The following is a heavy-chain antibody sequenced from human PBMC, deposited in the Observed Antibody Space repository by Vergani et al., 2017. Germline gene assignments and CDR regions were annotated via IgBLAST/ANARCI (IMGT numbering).Heavy chain of an antibody. CDR1: GFTFSSYS. Sequence: EVQLVESGGGLVKPGGSLRLSCAASGFTFSSYSINWVRPAPGKGLEWVSSISSRSSYIYYSDSVKGRFTISRDNAKNSLYLQMNSLRAEDTAVYYCARDLSIGRPQLKAFDIWGQGTMVTVSS. CDR2: ISSRSSYI. CDR3: ARDLSIGRPQLKAFDI. J-gene: IGHJ3*02. V-gene: IGHV3-21*01. D-gene: IGHD6-6*01.